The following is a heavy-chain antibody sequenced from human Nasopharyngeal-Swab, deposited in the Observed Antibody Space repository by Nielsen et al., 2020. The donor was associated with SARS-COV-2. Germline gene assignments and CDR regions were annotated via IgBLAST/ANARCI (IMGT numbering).Heavy chain of an antibody. CDR2: ISSSSSYI. CDR3: ARDLGYIVGAQYYFDY. V-gene: IGHV3-21*01. CDR1: GFTFSSYS. D-gene: IGHD1-26*01. J-gene: IGHJ4*02. Sequence: GESLKISCAASGFTFSSYSMNWVRQASGKGLEWVSSISSSSSYIYYADSVKGRFTISRDNAKNSLYLQMNSLRAEDTAVYYCARDLGYIVGAQYYFDYWGQGTLVTVSS.